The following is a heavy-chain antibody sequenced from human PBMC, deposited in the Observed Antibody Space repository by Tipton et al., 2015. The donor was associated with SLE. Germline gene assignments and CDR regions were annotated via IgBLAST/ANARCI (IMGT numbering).Heavy chain of an antibody. D-gene: IGHD2-15*01. CDR1: GYSISSGYY. CDR3: ARAGFSGPFDY. CDR2: IYHSGST. J-gene: IGHJ4*02. V-gene: IGHV4-38-2*01. Sequence: TLSLTCAVSGYSISSGYYWGWIRQPPGKGLEWIGSIYHSGSTYYNPSLKSRVTISVDTSKNQFSLKLSSATAADTAVYYCARAGFSGPFDYWGQGTLVTVSS.